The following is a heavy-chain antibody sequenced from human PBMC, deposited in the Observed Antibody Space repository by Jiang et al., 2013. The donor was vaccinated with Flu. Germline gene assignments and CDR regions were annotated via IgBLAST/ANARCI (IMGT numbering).Heavy chain of an antibody. CDR1: GGSISSSNW. V-gene: IGHV4-4*02. J-gene: IGHJ6*02. D-gene: IGHD6-19*01. CDR3: ARGGAVAGNYYYYYGMDV. Sequence: GPGLVKPSGTLSLTCAVSGGSISSSNWWSWVRQPPGKGLEWIGEIYHSGSTNYNPSLKSRVTISVDKSKNQFSLKLSSVTAADTAVYYCARGGAVAGNYYYYYGMDVWGQGTTVTVSS. CDR2: IYHSGST.